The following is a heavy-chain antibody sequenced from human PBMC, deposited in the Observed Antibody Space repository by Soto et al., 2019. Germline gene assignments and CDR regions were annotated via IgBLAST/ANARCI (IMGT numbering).Heavy chain of an antibody. CDR2: IIPIFGTA. J-gene: IGHJ4*02. D-gene: IGHD3-10*01. V-gene: IGHV1-69*01. CDR3: ASQAEFGELLMGFDY. Sequence: VQMVQSGAEVKKPGSSVKVSCKASGGTFSSYAISWVRQAPGPGLEWMGGIIPIFGTANYEQKFQGGVTITADESTSTAYMELSSLRSEDTAVYYCASQAEFGELLMGFDYWGQGTLVTVS. CDR1: GGTFSSYA.